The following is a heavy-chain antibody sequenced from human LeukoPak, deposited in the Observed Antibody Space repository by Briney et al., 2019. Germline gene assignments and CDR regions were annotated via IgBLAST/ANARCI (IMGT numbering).Heavy chain of an antibody. D-gene: IGHD6-6*01. V-gene: IGHV1-8*03. J-gene: IGHJ4*02. CDR1: GYTFTSYD. Sequence: ASVKVSCKASGYTFTSYDINWVRQATGQGLEWMGWMNPNSGNTGYAQKFQGRVTITRNTSISTAYMELSSLRSEDTAVYYCARGPMKRRYSSSYVVDYWGQGTLVIVSS. CDR2: MNPNSGNT. CDR3: ARGPMKRRYSSSYVVDY.